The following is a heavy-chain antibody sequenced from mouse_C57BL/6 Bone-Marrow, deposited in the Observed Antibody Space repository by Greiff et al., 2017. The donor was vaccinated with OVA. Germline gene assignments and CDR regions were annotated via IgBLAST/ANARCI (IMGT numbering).Heavy chain of an antibody. CDR3: ARRGLHWYFDV. CDR1: GFTFSSSA. J-gene: IGHJ1*03. V-gene: IGHV5-4*01. Sequence: EVHLVESGGGLVKPGGSLKLSCAASGFTFSSSAMSWVRQPPAKRLEWVATLSDGGRSPSYPDNVQGRFTISRDNAKNNLYLQMSHLKSEDTAMYYCARRGLHWYFDVWGTGTTVTVSA. CDR2: LSDGGRSP. D-gene: IGHD3-1*01.